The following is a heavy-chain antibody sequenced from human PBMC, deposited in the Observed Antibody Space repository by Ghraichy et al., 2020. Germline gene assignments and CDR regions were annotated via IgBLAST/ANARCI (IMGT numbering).Heavy chain of an antibody. CDR1: GGSISSYY. CDR2: IYYSGST. Sequence: SETLSLTSTVSGGSISSYYWSWIRQPPGKGLEWIGYIYYSGSTNYNPSLKSRVTISVDTSKNQFSLKLSSVTAADTAVYYCARQKDYGDFLDYWGQGTLVTVSS. CDR3: ARQKDYGDFLDY. D-gene: IGHD4-17*01. J-gene: IGHJ4*02. V-gene: IGHV4-59*01.